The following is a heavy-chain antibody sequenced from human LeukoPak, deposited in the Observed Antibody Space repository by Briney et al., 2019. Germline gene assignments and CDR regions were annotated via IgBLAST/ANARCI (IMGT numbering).Heavy chain of an antibody. Sequence: ASVKVSCKASGYTFTSYDINWVRQASGQGPEWMGWMNPNSGDTAYGQKFQGRVTMTRNTSINTAYMELSSLRFEDTAVYYCARGPRYCSGGSCSSGTVRDWGQGTLVTVSS. CDR1: GYTFTSYD. V-gene: IGHV1-8*01. D-gene: IGHD2-15*01. CDR2: MNPNSGDT. J-gene: IGHJ4*02. CDR3: ARGPRYCSGGSCSSGTVRD.